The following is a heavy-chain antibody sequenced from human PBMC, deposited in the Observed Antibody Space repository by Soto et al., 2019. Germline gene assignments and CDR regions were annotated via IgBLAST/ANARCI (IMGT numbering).Heavy chain of an antibody. CDR3: ARLPIAYCYSTSYPGGGLDYYGMDV. D-gene: IGHD2-21*01. V-gene: IGHV4-30-2*01. CDR2: IYHSGTT. CDR1: GGSITSGGYS. Sequence: PSETLSLTCPVSGGSITSGGYSWSWIRQPPGKGLEWVGYIYHSGTTYYNPSLKSRVTISLDRSTNQFSLKLRSVTAADTAVYYRARLPIAYCYSTSYPGGGLDYYGMDVWGQGTTVTVSS. J-gene: IGHJ6*02.